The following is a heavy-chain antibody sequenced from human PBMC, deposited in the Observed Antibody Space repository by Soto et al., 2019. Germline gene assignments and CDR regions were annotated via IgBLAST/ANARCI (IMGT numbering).Heavy chain of an antibody. J-gene: IGHJ4*02. CDR1: GFTFSNYW. CDR3: ARGFGDGWYGGPDY. V-gene: IGHV3-7*01. CDR2: ISRDGSEK. Sequence: EVQLVESGGGLVQAGGSLRLSCAASGFTFSNYWMNWVRQAPGKGLEWVAYISRDGSEKSYVDSVKGRFTISRDNAKQSLFLQMNSLRVEDTAVYYCARGFGDGWYGGPDYWGQGTLVTVSS. D-gene: IGHD6-19*01.